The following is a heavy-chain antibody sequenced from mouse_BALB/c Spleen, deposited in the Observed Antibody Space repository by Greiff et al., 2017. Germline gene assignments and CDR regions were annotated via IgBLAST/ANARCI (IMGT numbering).Heavy chain of an antibody. CDR3: ARGGPSLDD. V-gene: IGHV5-4*02. Sequence: EVHLVESGGGLVKPGGSLKLSCAASGFTFSDYYMYWVRQTPEKRLEWVATISDGGSYTYYPDSVKGRFTISRDNAKNNLYLQMSSLKSEDTAMYYCARGGPSLDDWGQGTTLTVSS. J-gene: IGHJ2*01. CDR1: GFTFSDYY. CDR2: ISDGGSYT.